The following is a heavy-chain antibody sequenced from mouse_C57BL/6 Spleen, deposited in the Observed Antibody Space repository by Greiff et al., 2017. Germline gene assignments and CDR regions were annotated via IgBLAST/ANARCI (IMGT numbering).Heavy chain of an antibody. J-gene: IGHJ4*01. D-gene: IGHD1-1*01. CDR2: IWSGGST. CDR3: ARPSTVVPTEAMDY. V-gene: IGHV2-2*01. CDR1: GFSLTSYG. Sequence: QVQLQQSGPGLVQPSQSLSITCTVSGFSLTSYGVHWVRQSPGKGLEWLGVIWSGGSTDYNAAFISSLSISKDNSKSQVFFKMNSLQADDTAIYYCARPSTVVPTEAMDYWGQGTSVTVSS.